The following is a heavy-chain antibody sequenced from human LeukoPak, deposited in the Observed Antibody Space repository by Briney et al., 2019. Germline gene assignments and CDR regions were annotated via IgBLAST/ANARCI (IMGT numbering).Heavy chain of an antibody. V-gene: IGHV3-30*04. J-gene: IGHJ4*02. CDR2: ISYDGSNK. Sequence: GGSLRLSCAASGFTFGSYAMHWVRQAPGKGLEWVAVISYDGSNKYYADSVKGRFTISRENSKNRLYLQMNSLRAEDTAVYYCARAEGYGGELDSWGQGTLVTVSS. CDR1: GFTFGSYA. D-gene: IGHD4-23*01. CDR3: ARAEGYGGELDS.